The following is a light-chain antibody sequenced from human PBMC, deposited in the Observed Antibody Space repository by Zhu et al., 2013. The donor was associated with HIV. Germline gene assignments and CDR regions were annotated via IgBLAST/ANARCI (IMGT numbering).Light chain of an antibody. CDR3: QQYARSPQT. CDR2: GAS. V-gene: IGKV3-20*01. CDR1: QSVSSSY. J-gene: IGKJ1*01. Sequence: XIVLTQSPGSLSLSPGATATLSCRASQSVSSSYLAWYQQKPGQSPRLLIYGASNRATGIPDRFSGRGSGTDFTLTINRLEAEDCAVYYCQQYARSPQTFGPGSKVEIK.